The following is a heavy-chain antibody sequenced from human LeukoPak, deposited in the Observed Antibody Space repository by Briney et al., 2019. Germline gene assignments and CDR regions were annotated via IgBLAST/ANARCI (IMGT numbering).Heavy chain of an antibody. CDR2: ISSSGSTI. CDR1: GFTFSSYE. CDR3: ARSYCSGCSCYWQSPAFDI. D-gene: IGHD2-15*01. J-gene: IGHJ3*02. Sequence: GGSLRLSCAASGFTFSSYEMNWVRQAPGKGLEWVSYISSSGSTIYYADSVKGRFTISRDNAKNSLYLQMNSLRAEDTAVYYCARSYCSGCSCYWQSPAFDIWGQGTMVTVSS. V-gene: IGHV3-48*03.